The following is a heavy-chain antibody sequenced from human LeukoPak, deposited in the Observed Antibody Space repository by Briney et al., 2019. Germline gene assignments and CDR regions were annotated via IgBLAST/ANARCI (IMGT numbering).Heavy chain of an antibody. CDR3: ARALYSSGYEGYYYYMDV. V-gene: IGHV4-59*01. J-gene: IGHJ6*03. CDR2: ISYSGST. CDR1: GGSIRSYY. D-gene: IGHD6-19*01. Sequence: PSETLSLTCTVSGGSIRSYYWSWIRQPPGKGLEWIGYISYSGSTKYNPSLKNRVTISVDTSKNQFSLRLISVTAADTAMYYCARALYSSGYEGYYYYMDVWGKGTTVTVSS.